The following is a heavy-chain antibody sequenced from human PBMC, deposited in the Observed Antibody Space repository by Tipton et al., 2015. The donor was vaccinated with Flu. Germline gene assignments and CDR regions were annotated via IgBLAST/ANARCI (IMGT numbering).Heavy chain of an antibody. Sequence: RSLRLSCVASGFTFSDYGMHWVRQAPGKGLEWVAVIWYDGSETRYADSVKGRFTISRDKSRNTAYLQMNGLRVDDTAVYYCARSNPPNSPIDYWGQGALVTVSS. CDR3: ARSNPPNSPIDY. D-gene: IGHD4-11*01. J-gene: IGHJ4*02. CDR1: GFTFSDYG. V-gene: IGHV3-33*01. CDR2: IWYDGSET.